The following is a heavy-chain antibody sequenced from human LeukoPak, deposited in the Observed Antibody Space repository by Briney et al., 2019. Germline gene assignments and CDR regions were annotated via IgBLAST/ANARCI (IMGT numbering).Heavy chain of an antibody. CDR2: INPNSGGT. D-gene: IGHD3-22*01. CDR1: GYTFTGYY. V-gene: IGHV1-2*02. Sequence: ASVKVSCKASGYTFTGYYMHWVRQAPGQGLEWMGWINPNSGGTNYAQKFQGRVTMTRDTSISTAYMELSRLRSDDTAVYYCARGLFDYHDSITHRFYLDYWGQGTLVTVSS. CDR3: ARGLFDYHDSITHRFYLDY. J-gene: IGHJ4*02.